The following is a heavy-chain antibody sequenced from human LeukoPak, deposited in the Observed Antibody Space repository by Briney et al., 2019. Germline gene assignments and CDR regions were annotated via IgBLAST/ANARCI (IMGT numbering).Heavy chain of an antibody. CDR2: INPNSGGT. CDR3: ARGYLTWIQLWPLDY. J-gene: IGHJ4*02. CDR1: GYTFTGYY. V-gene: IGHV1-2*02. D-gene: IGHD5-18*01. Sequence: ASVKVSCKASGYTFTGYYMHWVRQAPGQGLEWMGWINPNSGGTNYAQKFQGRVTMTRDTSISTAYMELSRLRSDDTAVYYCARGYLTWIQLWPLDYWGQGTLVTVSS.